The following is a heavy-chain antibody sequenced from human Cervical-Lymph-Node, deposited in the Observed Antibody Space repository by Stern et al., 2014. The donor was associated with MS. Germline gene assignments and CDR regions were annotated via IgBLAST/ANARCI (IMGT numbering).Heavy chain of an antibody. Sequence: VQLVESGAEVKKPGASVKVSCKASGYTFTSYYIHWVRQAPGQGLEWMGIINPSGGTPSYAQKFQGRVTMTRDTSTSTVYMELSSLRSEDTAVYYCARARAGYTSSWYGRNWFDPWGQGTLVTVSS. D-gene: IGHD6-13*01. CDR1: GYTFTSYY. J-gene: IGHJ5*02. V-gene: IGHV1-46*01. CDR2: INPSGGTP. CDR3: ARARAGYTSSWYGRNWFDP.